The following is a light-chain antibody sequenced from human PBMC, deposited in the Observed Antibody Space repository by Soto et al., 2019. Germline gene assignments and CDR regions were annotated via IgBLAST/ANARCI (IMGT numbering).Light chain of an antibody. CDR2: GVS. CDR3: EEYCSSPRT. CDR1: QSVSSNY. V-gene: IGKV3-20*01. J-gene: IGKJ1*01. Sequence: TQSPSTLSGSVGDRATLSCRASQSVSSNYFAWYQQKPGQAPRLLIYGVSSRPTGIPDRFIGSWSGKDFTLTISKTDAEDFAEYYFEEYCSSPRTFGQGTKVDIK.